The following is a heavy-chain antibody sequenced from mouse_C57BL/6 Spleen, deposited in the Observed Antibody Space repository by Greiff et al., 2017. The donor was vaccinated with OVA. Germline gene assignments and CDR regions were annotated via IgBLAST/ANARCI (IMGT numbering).Heavy chain of an antibody. CDR2: IDPSDSYT. CDR3: ARDDGTGYYFDY. J-gene: IGHJ2*01. D-gene: IGHD2-12*01. V-gene: IGHV1-59*01. CDR1: GYTFTSYW. Sequence: QVQLQQPGAELVRPGTSVKLSCKASGYTFTSYWMHWVKQRPGQGLEWIGVIDPSDSYTNYNQKFKVKATLTVDTSSSTAYMQLSSLTSEDSAVYYCARDDGTGYYFDYWGQGTTLTVSS.